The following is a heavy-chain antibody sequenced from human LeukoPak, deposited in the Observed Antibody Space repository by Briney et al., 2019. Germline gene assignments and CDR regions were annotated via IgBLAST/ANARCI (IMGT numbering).Heavy chain of an antibody. Sequence: GGSLRLSCAASGFTFSSYAMHWVRQAPGKGLEWVAVISYDGSNKYNADSVKGRFTISRDNSKNTLYLQMNSLRAEDTAVYYCARDLLRPYNNENYWGQGTLVTVSS. V-gene: IGHV3-30*01. CDR1: GFTFSSYA. D-gene: IGHD1-1*01. CDR2: ISYDGSNK. CDR3: ARDLLRPYNNENY. J-gene: IGHJ4*02.